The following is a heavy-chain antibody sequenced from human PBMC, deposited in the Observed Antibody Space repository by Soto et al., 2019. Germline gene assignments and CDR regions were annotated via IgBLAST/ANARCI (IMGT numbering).Heavy chain of an antibody. CDR3: AKDQTLHSHRAAAGTFDY. D-gene: IGHD6-13*01. CDR2: ISGSGGST. CDR1: GFTFSSYA. V-gene: IGHV3-23*01. J-gene: IGHJ4*02. Sequence: GGSLRLSCAASGFTFSSYAMSWVRQAPGKGLEWVSAISGSGGSTYYADSVKGRFTISRDNSKNTLYLQMNSLRAEDTAVYYCAKDQTLHSHRAAAGTFDYWGQGTLVTVSS.